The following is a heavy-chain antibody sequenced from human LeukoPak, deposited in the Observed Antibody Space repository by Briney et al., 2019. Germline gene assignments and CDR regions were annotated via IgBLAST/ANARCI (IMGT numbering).Heavy chain of an antibody. CDR3: AKDDLYGDYNWFDP. V-gene: IGHV3-30*18. J-gene: IGHJ5*02. Sequence: GGSLRLSCAASGFTFSIYGMHWVRQAPGKGLEWVAVISYDGSNKYYADSVKGRFTISRDNSKNTLYLQMNSLRAEDTAVYYCAKDDLYGDYNWFDPWGQGTLVTVSS. CDR1: GFTFSIYG. D-gene: IGHD4-17*01. CDR2: ISYDGSNK.